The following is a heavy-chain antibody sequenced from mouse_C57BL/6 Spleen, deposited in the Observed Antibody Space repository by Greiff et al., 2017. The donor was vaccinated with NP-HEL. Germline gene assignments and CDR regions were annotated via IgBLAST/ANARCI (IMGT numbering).Heavy chain of an antibody. CDR1: GFTFRDYG. V-gene: IGHV5-17*01. CDR2: ISSGSSTI. J-gene: IGHJ3*01. CDR3: APRAFAY. D-gene: IGHD3-3*01. Sequence: VQGVESGGGLVKPGGSLKLSCAASGFTFRDYGLHWVRQGPEKGLEWVAYISSGSSTIYYAATVKGRFTISRDNAKNTLFLQMTLLRSEDTAMYYCAPRAFAYWGQGTLVTVSA.